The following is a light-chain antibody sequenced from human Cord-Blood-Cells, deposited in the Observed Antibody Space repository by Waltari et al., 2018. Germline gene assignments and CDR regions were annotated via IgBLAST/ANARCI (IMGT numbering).Light chain of an antibody. V-gene: IGKV4-1*01. CDR2: WAS. Sequence: DIVMTQSPVSLAVSMGERATSNCKSSQCFLYSSNNKNYLAWYQQKPGQPPKLLIYWASTRESGVPDRFSGSGSGTDFTLTISSLQAEDVAVYYCQQYYSTPWTFGQGTKVEIK. CDR3: QQYYSTPWT. CDR1: QCFLYSSNNKNY. J-gene: IGKJ1*01.